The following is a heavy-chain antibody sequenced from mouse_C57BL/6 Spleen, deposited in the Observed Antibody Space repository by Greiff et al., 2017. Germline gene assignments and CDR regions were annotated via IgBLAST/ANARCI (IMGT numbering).Heavy chain of an antibody. D-gene: IGHD2-1*01. J-gene: IGHJ2*01. Sequence: EVHLVESGEGLVKPGGSLKLSCAASGFTFSSYAMSWVRQTPEKRLEWVAYISSGGDYIYYADTVKGRFTSSRDNARNTLYLQMSSLKSEDTAMYYCTRDRGNYDVDYWGQGTTLTISS. CDR3: TRDRGNYDVDY. CDR2: ISSGGDYI. V-gene: IGHV5-9-1*02. CDR1: GFTFSSYA.